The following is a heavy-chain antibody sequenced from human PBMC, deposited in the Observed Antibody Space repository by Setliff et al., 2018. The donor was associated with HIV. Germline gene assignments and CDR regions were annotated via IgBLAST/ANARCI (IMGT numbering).Heavy chain of an antibody. CDR2: ISSTSSNI. V-gene: IGHV3-48*01. CDR3: ARYALAVPGYHNAFDI. CDR1: GFTFSSYA. J-gene: IGHJ3*02. Sequence: PGGSLRLSCAASGFTFSSYAMSWVRQAPGKGLEWVSYISSTSSNIYYVDSVEGRFTISRDNADNSLYLQMNSLRAGDTAVYYCARYALAVPGYHNAFDIWGQGTMVTVSS. D-gene: IGHD6-19*01.